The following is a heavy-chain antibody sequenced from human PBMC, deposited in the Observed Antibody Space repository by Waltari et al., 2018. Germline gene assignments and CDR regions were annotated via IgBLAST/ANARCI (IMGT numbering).Heavy chain of an antibody. CDR2: ISRSSSYI. V-gene: IGHV3-21*01. CDR1: GFTFSTYN. D-gene: IGHD7-27*01. J-gene: IGHJ4*02. CDR3: ATDAWGHGDYYFDY. Sequence: EVQLVESGGGLVRTGGSLRVSCADCGFTFSTYNMNWVRQAPGKGLEWVSSISRSSSYIDYADSVKGRFTISRDNAKNSLYLQMNSLRDEDTAVYYCATDAWGHGDYYFDYWGQGTLVTVSS.